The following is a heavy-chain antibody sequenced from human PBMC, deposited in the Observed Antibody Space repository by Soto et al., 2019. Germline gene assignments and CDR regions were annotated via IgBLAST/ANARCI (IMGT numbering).Heavy chain of an antibody. J-gene: IGHJ6*02. CDR1: GFTFSSYA. V-gene: IGHV3-23*01. CDR3: AKMGVTAEAGTDYYGMDV. Sequence: LRLSCAASGFTFSSYAMSWVRQAPGKGLEWVSAISGSGGSTYYADSVKGRFTISRDNSKNTLYLQMNSLRAEDTAVYYCAKMGVTAEAGTDYYGMDVWGQGTTVTVSS. D-gene: IGHD6-13*01. CDR2: ISGSGGST.